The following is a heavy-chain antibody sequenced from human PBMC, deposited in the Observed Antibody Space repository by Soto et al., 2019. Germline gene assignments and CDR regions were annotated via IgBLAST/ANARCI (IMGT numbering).Heavy chain of an antibody. CDR2: IWYDGSNK. V-gene: IGHV3-33*01. CDR1: GFTFSSYG. J-gene: IGHJ4*02. CDR3: ARAGDILTGVDY. D-gene: IGHD3-9*01. Sequence: QVQLVESGGGVVQPGRSLRLSCAASGFTFSSYGMHWVRQAPGKGLEWVAVIWYDGSNKYYADSVKGRFTISRDNSKNTLYVQMNSLRAEDTAVYYCARAGDILTGVDYWGQGTLVTVSS.